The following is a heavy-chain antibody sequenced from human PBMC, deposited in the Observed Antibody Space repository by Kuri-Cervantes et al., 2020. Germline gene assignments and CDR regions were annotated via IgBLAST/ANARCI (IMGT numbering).Heavy chain of an antibody. D-gene: IGHD1-7*01. Sequence: GESLKISCAASGFTVSSNYMSWVRQAPGKGLEWVSVIYSGGSTYYADSVKGRFTISRDNSKNTLYLQMNNLRAEDTAVYYCAKDQYNWNYISVYNWFDPWGQGTLVTVSS. CDR2: IYSGGST. CDR1: GFTVSSNY. V-gene: IGHV3-66*02. J-gene: IGHJ5*02. CDR3: AKDQYNWNYISVYNWFDP.